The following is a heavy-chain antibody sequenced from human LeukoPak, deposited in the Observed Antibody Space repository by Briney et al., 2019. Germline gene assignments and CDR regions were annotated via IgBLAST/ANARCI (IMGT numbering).Heavy chain of an antibody. CDR2: IKQDGSEK. V-gene: IGHV3-7*05. Sequence: GGSLRLSCTASTLTLNNYWMSWVRQAPGKGLEWVANIKQDGSEKYHVDSVKGRFTISRDNAKNSLYLQMDSLRAEDTAVYYCASRAGYTGSWSAFDYWGQGTLVTVSS. CDR1: TLTLNNYW. J-gene: IGHJ4*02. D-gene: IGHD6-13*01. CDR3: ASRAGYTGSWSAFDY.